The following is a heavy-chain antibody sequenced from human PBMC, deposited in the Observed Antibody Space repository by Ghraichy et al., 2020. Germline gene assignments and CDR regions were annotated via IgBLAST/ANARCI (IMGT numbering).Heavy chain of an antibody. CDR2: IYRGGTP. CDR1: GFTVSNNY. J-gene: IGHJ3*02. Sequence: GESLNISCAASGFTVSNNYMTWVRQAPGKGLEWVSVIYRGGTPYYAESVKGRFTVSRDNSNNTMYLEMNSLRVEDTAVYYCARDDPLTTSGGLDIWGQGTMVTVSS. CDR3: ARDDPLTTSGGLDI. V-gene: IGHV3-53*01. D-gene: IGHD4-11*01.